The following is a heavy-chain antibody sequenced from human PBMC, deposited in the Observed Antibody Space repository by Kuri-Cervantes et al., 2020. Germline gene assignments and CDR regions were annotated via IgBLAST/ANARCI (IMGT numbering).Heavy chain of an antibody. Sequence: ASVKVSCKASGNTFTSYYMHWVRQVPGQGLEWMGIINPSGDSAKYAQKFQGRVTMTRDTSTSTLYMELNSLNSEDTAVYFCARGGSGSYQYYFDYWGQGTLVTVSS. CDR1: GNTFTSYY. V-gene: IGHV1-46*01. CDR3: ARGGSGSYQYYFDY. J-gene: IGHJ4*02. CDR2: INPSGDSA. D-gene: IGHD1-26*01.